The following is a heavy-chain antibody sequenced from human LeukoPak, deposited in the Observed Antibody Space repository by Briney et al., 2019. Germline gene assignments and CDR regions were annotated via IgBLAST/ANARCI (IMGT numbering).Heavy chain of an antibody. J-gene: IGHJ4*02. CDR1: GYTFTGYY. V-gene: IGHV1-2*04. CDR3: ARTPYNWIFDY. CDR2: INPNSGGT. Sequence: APVKVSCKASGYTFTGYYMHWVRQAPGQGLEWMGWINPNSGGTNYAQKFQGWVTMTRDTSISTAYMELSRLRSDDTAVYYCARTPYNWIFDYWGQGTLVTVSS. D-gene: IGHD1-20*01.